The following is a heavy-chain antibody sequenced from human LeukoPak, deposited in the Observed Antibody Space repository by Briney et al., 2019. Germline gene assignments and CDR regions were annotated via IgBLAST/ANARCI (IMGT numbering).Heavy chain of an antibody. J-gene: IGHJ4*02. CDR3: AKDRGITI. D-gene: IGHD3-3*01. CDR1: GFTLGSFS. V-gene: IGHV3-23*01. CDR2: ISGSGGST. Sequence: GGSLRLSCAASGFTLGSFSMNWVRQAPGKGLEWVSAISGSGGSTYYADSVKGRFTISRDNSKNTLYLQMNSLRAEDTAVYYCAKDRGITIWGQGTLVTVSS.